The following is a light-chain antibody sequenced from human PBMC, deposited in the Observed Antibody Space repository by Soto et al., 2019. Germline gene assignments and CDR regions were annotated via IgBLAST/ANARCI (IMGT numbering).Light chain of an antibody. V-gene: IGKV3-11*01. CDR3: QQRSNWPPYT. J-gene: IGKJ2*01. CDR2: DAS. Sequence: EIVLTQSPATLSLSPGERATLSCRASQSVSSYLAWYQQKPGQAPRLLIYDASNRATGIPARVSGSGSGTDFTRTISSLEPEDFAVYYCQQRSNWPPYTFGQGTKMEIK. CDR1: QSVSSY.